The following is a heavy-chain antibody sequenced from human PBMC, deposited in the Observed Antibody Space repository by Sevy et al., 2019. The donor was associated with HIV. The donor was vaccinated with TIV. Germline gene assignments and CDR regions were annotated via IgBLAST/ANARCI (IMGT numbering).Heavy chain of an antibody. V-gene: IGHV4-30-4*01. CDR1: GGSLSSGDYY. Sequence: SETLSLTCTVSGGSLSSGDYYWSWIRQLPGKGLEWIGYIYYRGSTYYNPSLKSRLTISVDMSKNQFYLRLSSVTATDTAVYYCARDPGYYDILTGYYMPYYFDYWGQGILVTVSS. CDR2: IYYRGST. J-gene: IGHJ4*02. D-gene: IGHD3-9*01. CDR3: ARDPGYYDILTGYYMPYYFDY.